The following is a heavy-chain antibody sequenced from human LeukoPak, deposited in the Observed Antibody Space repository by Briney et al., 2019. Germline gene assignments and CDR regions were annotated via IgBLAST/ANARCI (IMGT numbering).Heavy chain of an antibody. Sequence: GGSLRLSCAASGFTFDDYAMHWVRQAPGKGLEWVSLISWDGGSTYYADSVKGRFTISRDNSKNSLYLQMNSLRAEDTALYYCVKDYDSSGYYPDYWGQGTLVTVSS. D-gene: IGHD3-22*01. J-gene: IGHJ4*02. V-gene: IGHV3-43D*03. CDR3: VKDYDSSGYYPDY. CDR1: GFTFDDYA. CDR2: ISWDGGST.